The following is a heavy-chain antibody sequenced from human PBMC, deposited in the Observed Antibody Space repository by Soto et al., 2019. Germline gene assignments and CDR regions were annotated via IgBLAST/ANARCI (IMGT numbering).Heavy chain of an antibody. J-gene: IGHJ6*02. CDR3: ATVTRPYYYYGMDV. V-gene: IGHV1-2*04. D-gene: IGHD4-17*01. Sequence: GASVKVSCKASGYTFTSYYMHWVRQAPGQGLEWMGWINPNSGGTNYAQKFQGWVTMTRDTSISTAYMELSRLRSDDTAVYYCATVTRPYYYYGMDVWGQGTTVTVSS. CDR2: INPNSGGT. CDR1: GYTFTSYY.